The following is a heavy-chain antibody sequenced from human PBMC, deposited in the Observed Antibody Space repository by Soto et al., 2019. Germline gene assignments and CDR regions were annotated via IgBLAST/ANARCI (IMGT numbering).Heavy chain of an antibody. J-gene: IGHJ6*02. Sequence: GGSLRLACAASGFTFSSYSMNWVRQAPGKGLEWVSSISSSSSYIYYADSVKGRFTISRDNAKNSLYLQMNSLRAEDTAVYYCARVYYDFWRAPLDVWGQGTTVTVSS. V-gene: IGHV3-21*01. D-gene: IGHD3-3*01. CDR3: ARVYYDFWRAPLDV. CDR2: ISSSSSYI. CDR1: GFTFSSYS.